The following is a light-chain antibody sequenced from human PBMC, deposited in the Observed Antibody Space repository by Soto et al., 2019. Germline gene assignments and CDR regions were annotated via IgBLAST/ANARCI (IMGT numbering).Light chain of an antibody. CDR3: QNFDSAPQT. J-gene: IGKJ1*01. Sequence: DIQMTQSPSSLSASVGDRVTITCRASQGIRHYLAWYQQKPGKVPKLLIYEAFNLQTWVPSRFRGCGSGTEFTLTISSLQPEDVATYYCQNFDSAPQTFGQGTKVDIK. CDR2: EAF. V-gene: IGKV1-27*01. CDR1: QGIRHY.